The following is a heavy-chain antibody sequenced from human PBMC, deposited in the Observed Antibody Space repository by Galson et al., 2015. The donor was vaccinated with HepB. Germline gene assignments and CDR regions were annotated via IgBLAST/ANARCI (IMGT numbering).Heavy chain of an antibody. CDR3: ARDILGFSYMDV. CDR1: GFTFSSYS. V-gene: IGHV3-21*01. J-gene: IGHJ6*03. Sequence: LRLSCAASGFTFSSYSMNWVRQAPGKGLEWVSSISSSSSYIYYADSVKGRFTISRDNAKNSLYLQMNSLRAEDTTVYYCARDILGFSYMDVWGKGTTVTVSS. D-gene: IGHD2-15*01. CDR2: ISSSSSYI.